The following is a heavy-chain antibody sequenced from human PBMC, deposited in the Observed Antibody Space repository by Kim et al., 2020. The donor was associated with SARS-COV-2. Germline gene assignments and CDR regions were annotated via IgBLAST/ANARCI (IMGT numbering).Heavy chain of an antibody. CDR2: ISYTGST. CDR1: GGSISSHY. D-gene: IGHD3-22*01. J-gene: IGHJ4*01. CDR3: ARANYSDSSGYPNPNFDY. Sequence: SETLSLTCTVSGGSISSHYWSWIRQPPGKGLEWIGYISYTGSTNYNPSLKSRVTISVDTSKNQFSLKLSSVTAADTAVYYCARANYSDSSGYPNPNFDY. V-gene: IGHV4-59*11.